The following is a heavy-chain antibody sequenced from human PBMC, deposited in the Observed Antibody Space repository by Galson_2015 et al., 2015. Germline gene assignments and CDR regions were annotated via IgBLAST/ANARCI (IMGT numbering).Heavy chain of an antibody. CDR2: IYYSGST. D-gene: IGHD3-3*01. CDR3: ARHDSVVGEWLLKGPGAFEI. Sequence: SETLSLTCTVSGGSISSSSYYWGWIRQPPGKGLEWIGSIYYSGSTYYNPSLKSRVTISVDTSKNQFSLKLSSVTAADTAVYYCARHDSVVGEWLLKGPGAFEIWGQGTMVTVSS. V-gene: IGHV4-39*01. CDR1: GGSISSSSYY. J-gene: IGHJ3*02.